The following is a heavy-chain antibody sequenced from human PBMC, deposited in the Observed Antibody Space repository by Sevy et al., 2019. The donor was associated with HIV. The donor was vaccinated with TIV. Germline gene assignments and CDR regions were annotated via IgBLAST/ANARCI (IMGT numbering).Heavy chain of an antibody. V-gene: IGHV4-38-2*02. Sequence: SETLSLTCTVSGYSISSGYYWGWIRQPPGKGLEWIGSIYHSGSTYYNPSLKSRVTISVDTSKNQFSLKLSSVTVADTAMYYCARTSRFLEWLLPGGPDYGMDVWGQGTTVTVSS. J-gene: IGHJ6*02. CDR2: IYHSGST. CDR3: ARTSRFLEWLLPGGPDYGMDV. D-gene: IGHD3-3*01. CDR1: GYSISSGYY.